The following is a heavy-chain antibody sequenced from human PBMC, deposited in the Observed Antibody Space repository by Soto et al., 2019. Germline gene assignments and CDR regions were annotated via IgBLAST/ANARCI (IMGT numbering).Heavy chain of an antibody. CDR2: INPNSGGT. V-gene: IGHV1-2*02. J-gene: IGHJ4*02. CDR1: GYTFTDYF. Sequence: QVQLVQSGAEVRKPGASVKVSCKASGYTFTDYFLHWVRQAPGQGLEWMGWINPNSGGTTYAQKFHGRVTMTRDTSINTAYMEVNRLQSDDTAVYDCARVGLLVRGIRGNYFYYWGQGTLVTASS. D-gene: IGHD3-10*01. CDR3: ARVGLLVRGIRGNYFYY.